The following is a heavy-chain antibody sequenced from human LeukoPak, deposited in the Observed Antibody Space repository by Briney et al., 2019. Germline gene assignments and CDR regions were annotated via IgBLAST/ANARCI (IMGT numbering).Heavy chain of an antibody. CDR2: IYYSGST. Sequence: SETLSLTCTVSGGSINNYYWNWIRQPPGKGLEWIGYIYYSGSTNYNPSLKSRVTISVDKSKNQFSLKLSSVTAADTAVYYCARDRRYYDSSGYIRGFDYWGQGTLVTVSS. J-gene: IGHJ4*02. D-gene: IGHD3-22*01. CDR1: GGSINNYY. CDR3: ARDRRYYDSSGYIRGFDY. V-gene: IGHV4-59*12.